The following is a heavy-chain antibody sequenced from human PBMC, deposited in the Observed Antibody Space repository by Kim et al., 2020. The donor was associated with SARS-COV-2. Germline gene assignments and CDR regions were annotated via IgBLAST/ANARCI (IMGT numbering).Heavy chain of an antibody. V-gene: IGHV3-15*01. CDR2: IKRKTDGGTT. CDR1: GFTFSNAW. CDR3: TTQGFLEWLLMFDY. J-gene: IGHJ4*02. Sequence: GGSLRLSCAASGFTFSNAWMSWVRQAPGKGLEWVGRIKRKTDGGTTDYAAPVKGRFTISRDDSKNTLYLQMNSLKTEDTAVYYCTTQGFLEWLLMFDYWGQGTLVTVSS. D-gene: IGHD3-3*01.